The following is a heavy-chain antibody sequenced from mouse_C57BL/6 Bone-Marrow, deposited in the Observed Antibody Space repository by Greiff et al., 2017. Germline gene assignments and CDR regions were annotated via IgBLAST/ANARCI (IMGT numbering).Heavy chain of an antibody. Sequence: EVMLVESGGDLVKPGGSLKLSCAASGFTFSSYGMSWVRQTPDKRLVWVATISSGGSYTYYPACVKGRFTISSDTAKHTLYLQMSSLKYEDTALYCLGGRGQLGFPFAYWGQGTLVTVSA. CDR1: GFTFSSYG. V-gene: IGHV5-6*02. CDR2: ISSGGSYT. D-gene: IGHD3-1*01. CDR3: GGRGQLGFPFAY. J-gene: IGHJ3*01.